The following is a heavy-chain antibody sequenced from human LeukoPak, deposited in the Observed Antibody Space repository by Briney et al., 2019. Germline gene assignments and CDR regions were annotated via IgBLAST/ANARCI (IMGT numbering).Heavy chain of an antibody. J-gene: IGHJ4*02. CDR3: AKGGPSRITMVRGVIPYFDY. CDR1: GFTFSSYA. D-gene: IGHD3-10*01. Sequence: GGSLRLSCAASGFTFSSYAMNWVRQAPGKGLEWVSHISTSSGNIYYADSVKGRFTISRDNAKNSLYLQMNSLRAEDTAVYYCAKGGPSRITMVRGVIPYFDYWGQGTLVTVSS. V-gene: IGHV3-21*05. CDR2: ISTSSGNI.